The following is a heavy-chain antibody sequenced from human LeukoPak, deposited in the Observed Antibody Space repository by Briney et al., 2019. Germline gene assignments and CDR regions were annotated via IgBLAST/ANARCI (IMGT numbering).Heavy chain of an antibody. CDR3: ARWGDGWFDP. CDR1: GGSFSGYY. J-gene: IGHJ5*02. D-gene: IGHD3-16*01. CDR2: IYYSGST. Sequence: PSETLSLTCAVYGGSFSGYYWSWIRQPPGKGLEWIGYIYYSGSTNYNPSLKSRVTISVDTSKNQFSLKLSSVTAADTAVYYCARWGDGWFDPWGQGTLVTVSS. V-gene: IGHV4-59*01.